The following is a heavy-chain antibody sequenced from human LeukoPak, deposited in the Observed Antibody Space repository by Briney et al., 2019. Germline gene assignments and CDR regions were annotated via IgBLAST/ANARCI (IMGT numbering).Heavy chain of an antibody. CDR3: AKDRAVAVAAKIVDF. V-gene: IGHV3-23*01. CDR1: GFTFSSFA. D-gene: IGHD6-19*01. J-gene: IGHJ4*02. CDR2: ISGASSLT. Sequence: PGGSLRLSCAASGFTFSSFAMTWVRQAPGKGLEWVSIISGASSLTYYADSVKGRFTISRDNPKNTLYLQMNSLTVEDTAIYYCAKDRAVAVAAKIVDFWGQGTLVTVSS.